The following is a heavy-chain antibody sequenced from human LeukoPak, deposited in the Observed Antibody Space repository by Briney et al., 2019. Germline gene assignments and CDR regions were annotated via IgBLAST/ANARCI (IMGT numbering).Heavy chain of an antibody. CDR2: ISYEGSDK. J-gene: IGHJ4*02. V-gene: IGHV3-30-3*01. Sequence: PGRSLRLSCVDSGCTFSNHAMHWVRKAPDKGLEWVGVISYEGSDKHYTDSVKGRFTISRDNSKKTPYLQMNSLRTEDTALNYCTREGSGRLIDYWGQGTLVTVSS. CDR3: TREGSGRLIDY. CDR1: GCTFSNHA. D-gene: IGHD3-22*01.